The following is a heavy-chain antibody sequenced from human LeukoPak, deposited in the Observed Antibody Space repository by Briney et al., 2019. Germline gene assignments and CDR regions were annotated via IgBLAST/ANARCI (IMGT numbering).Heavy chain of an antibody. Sequence: PSETLSLTCTVSGCSISSGDYYWSWPRQHPGKILEWIAYIYYIRSTYYNPSLKSRVTISVDTSKNQLSLKLSSVTAADTAVYYCARGIFAGYYYCAGNEYFDYWGQGTLVTVSS. D-gene: IGHD3-10*01. V-gene: IGHV4-31*03. CDR3: ARGIFAGYYYCAGNEYFDY. CDR1: GCSISSGDYY. CDR2: IYYIRST. J-gene: IGHJ4*02.